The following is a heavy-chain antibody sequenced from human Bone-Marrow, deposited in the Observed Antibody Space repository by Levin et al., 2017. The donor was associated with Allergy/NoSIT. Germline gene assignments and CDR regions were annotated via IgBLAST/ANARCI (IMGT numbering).Heavy chain of an antibody. CDR3: ATTIVVVPAVLQNYYGMEV. CDR1: GASISGTSYY. Sequence: SETLSLTCSVSGASISGTSYYWGRIRQPPGTGLEWIGSISYSGSTYYKPSLKSRVTISVDTSENQLSLKMSSVTAAAPAVYYCATTIVVVPAVLQNYYGMEVWGQGTTVIVSS. CDR2: ISYSGST. D-gene: IGHD2-2*01. V-gene: IGHV4-39*07. J-gene: IGHJ6*02.